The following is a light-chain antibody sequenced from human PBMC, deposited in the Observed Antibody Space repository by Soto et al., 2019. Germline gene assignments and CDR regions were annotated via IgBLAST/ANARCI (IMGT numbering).Light chain of an antibody. CDR2: DAT. V-gene: IGKV1-5*01. CDR1: QGIGSW. CDR3: QQYNSYPWT. J-gene: IGKJ1*01. Sequence: DIQMTQSPSTLSASVGDRVTITCRASQGIGSWLAWYQQKPGKAPKLLIYDATSLESGVPSRFSASGSGTEFTLSISSLQLDDFATYYCQQYNSYPWTFGQGTKVDIK.